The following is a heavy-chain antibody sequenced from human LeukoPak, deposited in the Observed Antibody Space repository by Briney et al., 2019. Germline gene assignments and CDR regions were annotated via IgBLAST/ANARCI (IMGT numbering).Heavy chain of an antibody. D-gene: IGHD6-6*01. CDR2: IYYSGST. Sequence: KPSETLSLTCTVSGGSISSYYWSWIWHPPGKGLESIGYIYYSGSTNYNPSLKSRVTISVDTSKNQFSLKLSSVTAADTAVYYCARGVRIEYSSSSRNWYFDLWGRGTLVTVSS. CDR1: GGSISSYY. V-gene: IGHV4-59*08. J-gene: IGHJ2*01. CDR3: ARGVRIEYSSSSRNWYFDL.